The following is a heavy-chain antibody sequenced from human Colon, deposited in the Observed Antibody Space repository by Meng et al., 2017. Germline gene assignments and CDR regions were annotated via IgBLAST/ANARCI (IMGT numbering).Heavy chain of an antibody. Sequence: QVQLQRSGPGLGKPSGPLAPTCAFSGGSITTNNWWSWVRQPPGMGLEWIGEIHPSGGTNYNTSLKSRVTMSIDNSKRQFSLNLSSVTAADTAVYYCARGGGCVNGVCGSLDYWGQGTLVTVSS. V-gene: IGHV4-4*02. CDR3: ARGGGCVNGVCGSLDY. D-gene: IGHD2-8*01. J-gene: IGHJ4*02. CDR1: GGSITTNNW. CDR2: IHPSGGT.